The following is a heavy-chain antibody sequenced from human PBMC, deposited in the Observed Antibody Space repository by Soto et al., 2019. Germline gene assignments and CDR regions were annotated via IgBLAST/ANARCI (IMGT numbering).Heavy chain of an antibody. V-gene: IGHV1-2*02. CDR1: GCTLTAYY. CDR3: ARDGRGMDV. J-gene: IGHJ6*02. Sequence: ASVKVSYKASGCTLTAYYLQWVRQAPGQGTEWMGWINPNYGDTNYAPKFQGRVAMTRDTSISTAYMEMSRLRSDDTAIYFCARDGRGMDVWGQGTSVTVSS. D-gene: IGHD5-12*01. CDR2: INPNYGDT.